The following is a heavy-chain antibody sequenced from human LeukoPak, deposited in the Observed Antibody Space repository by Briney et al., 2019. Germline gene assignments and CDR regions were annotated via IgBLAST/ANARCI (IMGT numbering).Heavy chain of an antibody. J-gene: IGHJ6*03. CDR2: IYYSGNT. Sequence: SETLSLTCTVSGGSITSSSYYWGWIRQPPGKGLEWIGSIYYSGNTYYNPSLKSRVTISVDTSKNQFSLKLSSVTAADTAVYYCARLAQKYYYYYMDVWGKGTTVTISS. V-gene: IGHV4-39*07. CDR3: ARLAQKYYYYYMDV. CDR1: GGSITSSSYY.